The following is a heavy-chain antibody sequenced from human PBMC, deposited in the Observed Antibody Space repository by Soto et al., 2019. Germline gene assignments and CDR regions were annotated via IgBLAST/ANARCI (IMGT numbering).Heavy chain of an antibody. J-gene: IGHJ2*01. CDR3: AILGSTVDNRGALAFRGQRSSDL. Sequence: PSETLSLTCTVSGDSISPFSWSWVRQSPGKGLQWLGYISYSGNINYNPSLKSRVTISLDTSKNQFSLTLSSVTAADTAIYFCAILGSTVDNRGALAFRGQRSSDL. CDR2: ISYSGNI. V-gene: IGHV4-59*08. CDR1: GDSISPFS. D-gene: IGHD7-27*01.